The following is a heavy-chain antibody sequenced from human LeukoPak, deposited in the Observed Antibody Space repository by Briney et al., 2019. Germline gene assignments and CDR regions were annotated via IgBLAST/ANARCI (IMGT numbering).Heavy chain of an antibody. J-gene: IGHJ1*01. V-gene: IGHV3-74*01. CDR1: GFTFSDYW. D-gene: IGHD3-22*01. CDR3: ATYSSLNRREFQY. Sequence: GGSLRLSCAASGFTFSDYWMHWVRQAPGKGLEWVSRIYSDESSTYYADSVKGRFTISRDNAKNTLYLQMNSLRAEDTAVYYCATYSSLNRREFQYWGQGTLLTVSS. CDR2: IYSDESST.